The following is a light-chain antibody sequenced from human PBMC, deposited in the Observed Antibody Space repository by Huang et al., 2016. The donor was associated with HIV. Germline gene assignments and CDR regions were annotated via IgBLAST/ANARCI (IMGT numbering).Light chain of an antibody. CDR3: QQYNNWPPVT. CDR2: GAS. V-gene: IGKV3-15*01. CDR1: ESVGRT. Sequence: EALMTQSPATLSVSPGERVTLSYRASESVGRTLAWYQQKPGQAPRLLIYGASTRVTGVPARFSGGGSGTEFTLTISSLQSEDLAVYYCQQYNNWPPVTFGQGTRLDIK. J-gene: IGKJ5*01.